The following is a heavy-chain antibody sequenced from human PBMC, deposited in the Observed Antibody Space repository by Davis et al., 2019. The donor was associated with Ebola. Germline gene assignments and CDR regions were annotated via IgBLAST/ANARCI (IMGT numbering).Heavy chain of an antibody. D-gene: IGHD6-19*01. Sequence: GESLKISCAASGFTFSDYYMSWIRQAPGKGLEWVSYISSSGSTIYYADSVKGRFTISRDNAKNSLYLQMNSLRAEDTAVYYCAKDSGGSGWYEFDYWGQGTLVTVSS. CDR3: AKDSGGSGWYEFDY. CDR1: GFTFSDYY. CDR2: ISSSGSTI. J-gene: IGHJ4*02. V-gene: IGHV3-11*01.